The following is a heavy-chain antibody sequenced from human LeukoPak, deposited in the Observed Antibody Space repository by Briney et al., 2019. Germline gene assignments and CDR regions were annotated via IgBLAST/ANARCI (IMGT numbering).Heavy chain of an antibody. V-gene: IGHV3-23*01. D-gene: IGHD6-13*01. CDR3: AKDLAASSSWYRDSDAFDI. CDR2: ISGSGGST. CDR1: GFTFSSYA. J-gene: IGHJ3*02. Sequence: HPGGSLRLSCAASGFTFSSYAMSWVRQAPGKGLEWVSGISGSGGSTDYADSVKGRFTISRDNSKNTLYLQMNSLRAEDTAVYYCAKDLAASSSWYRDSDAFDIWGQGTMVTVSS.